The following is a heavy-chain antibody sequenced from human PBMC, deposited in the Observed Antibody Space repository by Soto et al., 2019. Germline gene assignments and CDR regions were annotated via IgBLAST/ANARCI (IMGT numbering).Heavy chain of an antibody. J-gene: IGHJ6*04. CDR2: ISSSSSTI. Sequence: GGSLRLSCAASGFTFSSYSMNWVRQAPGKGLEWVSYISSSSSTIYYADSVKGRFTISRDNAKNSLYLQMNSLRAEDTAVYYCARDAIAAAGTFSWGKGTTVTVSS. V-gene: IGHV3-48*01. CDR3: ARDAIAAAGTFS. CDR1: GFTFSSYS. D-gene: IGHD6-13*01.